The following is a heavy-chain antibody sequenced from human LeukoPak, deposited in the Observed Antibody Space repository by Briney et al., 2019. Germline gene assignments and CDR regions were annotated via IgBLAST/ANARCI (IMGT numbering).Heavy chain of an antibody. Sequence: ASVTVSCMASGYTFTSYDINWVRQAAGQGLEWMGWMKPNSGNTVYAQKFQGRVTMSRNTSISTAYMELSSLRSEDTAVYYCARGSFYCSSTSCYLLDYWGQGTLVTVSS. CDR3: ARGSFYCSSTSCYLLDY. D-gene: IGHD2-2*01. CDR2: MKPNSGNT. CDR1: GYTFTSYD. J-gene: IGHJ4*02. V-gene: IGHV1-8*01.